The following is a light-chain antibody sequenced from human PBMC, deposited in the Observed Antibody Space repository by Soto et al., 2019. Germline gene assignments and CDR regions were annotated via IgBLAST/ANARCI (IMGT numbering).Light chain of an antibody. V-gene: IGLV2-14*01. CDR1: SSDVGAYNY. J-gene: IGLJ1*01. CDR3: SSYTKTYKYL. Sequence: QSVLTQPASVSGSPGQSITISCTGSSSDVGAYNYVSWYQQYPGNAPKLIIYEVNYRPSEVPHRFSGSKSGNTATLTISGLQAEAEAEYYCSSYTKTYKYLFGHGTKVTV. CDR2: EVN.